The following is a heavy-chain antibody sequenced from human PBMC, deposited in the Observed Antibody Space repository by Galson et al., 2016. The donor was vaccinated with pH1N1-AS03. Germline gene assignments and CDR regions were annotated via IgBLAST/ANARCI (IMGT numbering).Heavy chain of an antibody. D-gene: IGHD6-19*01. CDR2: ISHNGDTK. Sequence: SLRLSCAASGFTFSRYGMHWVRQAPGKGLEWVALISHNGDTKFYEDSVKGRFTISRDNSKNTLYLRMDSLRADDTATYYCAREYTSGKPTHYDSWGQGTLVTVSS. CDR1: GFTFSRYG. V-gene: IGHV3-30*03. J-gene: IGHJ4*02. CDR3: AREYTSGKPTHYDS.